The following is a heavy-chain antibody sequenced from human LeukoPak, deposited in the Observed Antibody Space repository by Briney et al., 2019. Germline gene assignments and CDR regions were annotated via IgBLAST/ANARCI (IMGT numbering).Heavy chain of an antibody. J-gene: IGHJ6*03. CDR3: ARGSNYYGSGSAYYYYMDV. CDR2: IHASENT. Sequence: SETLSLTCTFSGGSINNFYWSWIRQPAGKGLEWIGRIHASENTNYNPSLKSRVTMSVDTSKNQFSLKLSSVTAADTAVYYCARGSNYYGSGSAYYYYMDVWGKGPRSPSP. D-gene: IGHD3-10*01. V-gene: IGHV4-4*07. CDR1: GGSINNFY.